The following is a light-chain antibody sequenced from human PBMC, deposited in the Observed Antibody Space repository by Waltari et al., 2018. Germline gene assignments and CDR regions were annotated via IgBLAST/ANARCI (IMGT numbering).Light chain of an antibody. CDR2: GDT. CDR1: SSNIGAGSD. V-gene: IGLV1-40*01. J-gene: IGLJ1*01. CDR3: QSYDSSLSVYV. Sequence: SVLTQPPSVSGAPGQRVTISCTGSSSNIGAGSDVHWDQQLPGTAPRLIIFGDTNRPSGVPDRFSGSKSGTSASLAITGLQAEDEADYYCQSYDSSLSVYVFGSGTKVTVL.